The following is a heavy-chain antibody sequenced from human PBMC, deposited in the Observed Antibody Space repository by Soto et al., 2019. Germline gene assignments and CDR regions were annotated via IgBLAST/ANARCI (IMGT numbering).Heavy chain of an antibody. J-gene: IGHJ6*04. CDR3: AAGWLLFWGWSAQRFEGMDV. D-gene: IGHD3-16*01. Sequence: SVKVSCKASGFTFTNSAVQWVRQARGQRLEWIGWIVVGSGNTNYAQKFQERVTITRDMSTSTASMELSSLRSEDTAVYYCAAGWLLFWGWSAQRFEGMDVGAKGTRAPFS. CDR2: IVVGSGNT. CDR1: GFTFTNSA. V-gene: IGHV1-58*01.